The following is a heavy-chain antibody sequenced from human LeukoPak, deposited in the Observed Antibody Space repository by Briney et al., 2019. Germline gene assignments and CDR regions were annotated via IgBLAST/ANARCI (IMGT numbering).Heavy chain of an antibody. Sequence: SETLSLTCTVSGGSISSYYWSWIRQPAGKGLEWIGRTYTSGSTNYNPSLKSRVTMSVDTSKNQFSLKLSSVTAADTAVYYCARTTIAVAGPYHPYYYYGMDVWGQGTTVTVSS. CDR1: GGSISSYY. J-gene: IGHJ6*02. CDR3: ARTTIAVAGPYHPYYYYGMDV. D-gene: IGHD6-19*01. V-gene: IGHV4-4*07. CDR2: TYTSGST.